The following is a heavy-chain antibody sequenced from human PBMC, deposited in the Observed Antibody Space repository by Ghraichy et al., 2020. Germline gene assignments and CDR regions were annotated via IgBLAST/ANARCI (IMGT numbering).Heavy chain of an antibody. J-gene: IGHJ2*01. CDR3: AKASRNNGFDV. CDR1: GGSISNYY. V-gene: IGHV4-59*08. D-gene: IGHD1-14*01. CDR2: IYYSGST. Sequence: SETLSLTCSVSGGSISNYYWTWIRQSPGKGLEWIGHIYYSGSTNYNPSLKSRVTISVDTSKNQFSLKLSSVTAADTAVYYCAKASRNNGFDVWGRGTLVTVS.